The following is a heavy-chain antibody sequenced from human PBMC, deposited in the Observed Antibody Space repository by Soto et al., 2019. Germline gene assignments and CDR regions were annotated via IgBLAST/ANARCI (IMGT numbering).Heavy chain of an antibody. CDR3: ARAFFTTGTLGAFDI. V-gene: IGHV3-13*01. CDR1: GFTFSSYD. D-gene: IGHD1-1*01. CDR2: IGTAGDT. Sequence: GGSLRLSCAASGFTFSSYDMHWVRQATGKGLEWVSAIGTAGDTYYPGSVKGRFTISRENAKNSLYLQMNSLRAGDTAVYYCARAFFTTGTLGAFDIWGQGTMVTVSS. J-gene: IGHJ3*02.